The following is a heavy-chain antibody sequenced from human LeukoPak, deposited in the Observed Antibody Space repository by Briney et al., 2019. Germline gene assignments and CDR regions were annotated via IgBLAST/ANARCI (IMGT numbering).Heavy chain of an antibody. Sequence: ASVKVSCKASGYTFTSYGISWVRQAPGQGLEWMGWISAYNGNTNYAQKLQGRVTMTTDTSTSTAYMELRSLRSDDTAVYYCARDGLLRYFDKGFGYWGQGTLVTVSS. CDR2: ISAYNGNT. CDR3: ARDGLLRYFDKGFGY. CDR1: GYTFTSYG. V-gene: IGHV1-18*01. D-gene: IGHD3-9*01. J-gene: IGHJ4*02.